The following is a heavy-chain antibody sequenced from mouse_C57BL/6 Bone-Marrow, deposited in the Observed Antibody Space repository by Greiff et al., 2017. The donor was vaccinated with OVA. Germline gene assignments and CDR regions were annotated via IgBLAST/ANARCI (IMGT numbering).Heavy chain of an antibody. V-gene: IGHV14-4*01. CDR2: IDPENGDT. D-gene: IGHD1-1*01. J-gene: IGHJ4*01. CDR1: GFNIKDDY. CDR3: THYCGNMDY. Sequence: VQLQQSGAELVRPGASVKLSCTASGFNIKDDYMHWVKQRPEQGLEWIGWIDPENGDTEYASKFQGKATITADTSSNTAYLQLSSLTSEDTAVYYCTHYCGNMDYWGQGTSVTVSA.